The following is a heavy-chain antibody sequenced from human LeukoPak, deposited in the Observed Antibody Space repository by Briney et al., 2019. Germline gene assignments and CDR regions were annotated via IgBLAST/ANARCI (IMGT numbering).Heavy chain of an antibody. CDR3: ARRGGYDYSGDY. D-gene: IGHD5-12*01. CDR1: GGSFSGYY. J-gene: IGHJ4*02. V-gene: IGHV4-34*01. CDR2: INHSGST. Sequence: KTSETLSLTCAVYGGSFSGYYWSWIRQPPGKGLDWIGEINHSGSTNYNPSLKSRVTISVDTSKNQFSLKLSSVTAADTAVYYCARRGGYDYSGDYWGQGTLVTVSS.